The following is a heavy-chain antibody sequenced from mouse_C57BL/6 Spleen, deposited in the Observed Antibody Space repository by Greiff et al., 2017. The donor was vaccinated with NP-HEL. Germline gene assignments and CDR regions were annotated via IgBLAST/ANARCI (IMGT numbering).Heavy chain of an antibody. CDR2: INPSTGGT. V-gene: IGHV1-42*01. Sequence: VQLQQSGPELVKPGASVKISCKASGYSLTGYYMNWVKQSPEKSLEWIGEINPSTGGTTYNQKFKAKATLTVDKSSSTAYMQLKSLTSEDSAVYYCARPPLLLRYDYYAMDYWGQGTSVTVSS. CDR1: GYSLTGYY. CDR3: ARPPLLLRYDYYAMDY. D-gene: IGHD1-1*01. J-gene: IGHJ4*01.